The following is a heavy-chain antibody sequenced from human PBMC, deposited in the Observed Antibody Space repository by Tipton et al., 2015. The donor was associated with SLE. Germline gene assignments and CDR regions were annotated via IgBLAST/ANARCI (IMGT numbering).Heavy chain of an antibody. V-gene: IGHV4-59*11. D-gene: IGHD3-16*01. J-gene: IGHJ2*01. CDR3: ARGNYDYVWPWYFDL. Sequence: TLSLTCTVSGGSISSHYWSWIRQPPGKGLEWIGSIYYSGSTNYNPSLKSRVTISVDTSKNQFSLKLSSVTAADTAVYYCARGNYDYVWPWYFDLWGRGTLVTVSS. CDR1: GGSISSHY. CDR2: IYYSGST.